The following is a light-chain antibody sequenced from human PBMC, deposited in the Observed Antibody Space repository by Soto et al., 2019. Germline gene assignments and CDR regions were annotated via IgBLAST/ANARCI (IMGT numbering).Light chain of an antibody. CDR2: AAS. CDR3: QKYNTVPQT. CDR1: QGILDY. V-gene: IGKV1-27*01. J-gene: IGKJ1*01. Sequence: DIQMTQSPSSLFESMGDRVTITCRASQGILDYVAWFQQKPGKAPRLLIFAASTLHSGFPSRFSGSGAGTDFTRTISSLQPEDAATYYCQKYNTVPQTFGQGTTVEIK.